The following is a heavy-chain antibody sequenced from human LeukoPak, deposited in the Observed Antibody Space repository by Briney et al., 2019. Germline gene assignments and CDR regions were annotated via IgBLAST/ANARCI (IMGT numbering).Heavy chain of an antibody. CDR3: VAANPTSDY. V-gene: IGHV3-7*01. D-gene: IGHD2-15*01. CDR1: GFTSSTAW. J-gene: IGHJ4*02. CDR2: MRQDGSDK. Sequence: PGASLTLSCAVTGFTSSTAWLTWVRQAPGKGLEWVADMRQDGSDKYYVDSVKGRFTISRDITKNTLYLQMNTLRVEDTAVYYCVAANPTSDYWGQGTLVTVSS.